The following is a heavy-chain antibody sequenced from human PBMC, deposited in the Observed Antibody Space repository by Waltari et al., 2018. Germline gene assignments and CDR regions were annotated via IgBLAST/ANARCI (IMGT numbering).Heavy chain of an antibody. CDR3: ARATVTHHDY. J-gene: IGHJ4*02. D-gene: IGHD4-17*01. CDR2: INSGST. Sequence: QVQLQESGPGLVKPSETLSLTCTISGASVTKYYWSWIRQSPGKGLEWIGYINSGSTNYNPSLKSRVTILVDTSKNQFSLKLTSVTAADTAVYYCARATVTHHDYWGQGTLVTVSS. V-gene: IGHV4-59*02. CDR1: GASVTKYY.